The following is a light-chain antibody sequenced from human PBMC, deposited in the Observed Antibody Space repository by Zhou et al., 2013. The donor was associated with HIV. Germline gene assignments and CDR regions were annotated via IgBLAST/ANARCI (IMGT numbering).Light chain of an antibody. CDR3: QQANSFPLS. Sequence: DIQMTQSPSSLSASVGDRVTITCRASQGISHYLAWYQQKPGKVPKLLIYSASTLQSGVPSRFSGSGSGTDFTLTITGVQPEDFATYSCQQANSFPLSFGGGTKVEI. CDR2: SAS. V-gene: IGKV1-27*01. CDR1: QGISHY. J-gene: IGKJ4*01.